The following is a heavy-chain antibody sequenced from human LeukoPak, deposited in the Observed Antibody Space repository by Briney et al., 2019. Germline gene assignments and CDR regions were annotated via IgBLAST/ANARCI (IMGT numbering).Heavy chain of an antibody. CDR1: GFTFSSYG. CDR2: ISGSGGST. V-gene: IGHV3-23*01. CDR3: ARFFTGIAAGPDY. Sequence: GGTLRLSCAASGFTFSSYGMSWVRQAPGKGLEWVSAISGSGGSTYYADSVKGRFTISRDNSKNTLYLQMNSLKASDTAMYYCARFFTGIAAGPDYWGQGTLVTVSS. J-gene: IGHJ4*02. D-gene: IGHD6-13*01.